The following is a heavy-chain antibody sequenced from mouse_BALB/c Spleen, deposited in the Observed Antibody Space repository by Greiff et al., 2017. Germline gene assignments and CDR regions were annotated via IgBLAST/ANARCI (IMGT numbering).Heavy chain of an antibody. CDR2: INPYNGDT. D-gene: IGHD2-1*01. V-gene: IGHV1-20*02. CDR1: GYSFTGYF. Sequence: EVQLQESGPELVKPGASVKISCKASGYSFTGYFMNWVMQSHGKSLEWIGRINPYNGDTFYNQKFKGKATLTVDKSSSTAHMELRSLASEDSAVYYCARYSNGNYDYFDYWGQGTTLTVSS. J-gene: IGHJ2*01. CDR3: ARYSNGNYDYFDY.